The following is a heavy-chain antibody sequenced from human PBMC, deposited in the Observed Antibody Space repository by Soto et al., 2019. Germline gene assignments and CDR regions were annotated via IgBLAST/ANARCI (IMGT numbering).Heavy chain of an antibody. CDR2: IIPIFGTA. Sequence: GASVKVSCKASGGTFSSYAISWVRQAPGQGLEWMGGIIPIFGTANYAQKFQGRVTITADKSTSTAYMGLSSLRSEDTAVYYCARGSSQVVVVPAARYYYGMDVWGQGTTVTVSS. J-gene: IGHJ6*02. D-gene: IGHD2-2*01. V-gene: IGHV1-69*06. CDR3: ARGSSQVVVVPAARYYYGMDV. CDR1: GGTFSSYA.